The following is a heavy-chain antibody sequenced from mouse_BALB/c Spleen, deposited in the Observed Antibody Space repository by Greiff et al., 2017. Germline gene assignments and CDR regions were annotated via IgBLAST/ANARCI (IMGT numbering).Heavy chain of an antibody. CDR2: IYPYNGGT. J-gene: IGHJ2*01. CDR3: ANYDGYYFDY. V-gene: IGHV1S29*02. D-gene: IGHD2-4*01. CDR1: GYTFTDYN. Sequence: VQLKESGPELVKPGASVKISCKASGYTFTDYNMHWVKQSHGKSLEWIGYIYPYNGGTGYNQKFKSKATLTVDNSSSTAYMELRSLTSEDSAVYYCANYDGYYFDYWGQGTTLTVSS.